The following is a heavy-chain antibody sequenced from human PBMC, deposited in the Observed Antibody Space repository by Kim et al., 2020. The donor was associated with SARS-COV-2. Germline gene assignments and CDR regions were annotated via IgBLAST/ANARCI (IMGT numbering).Heavy chain of an antibody. CDR3: ARDGNYYGSGSYLKFLDY. V-gene: IGHV3-21*01. CDR2: ISSSSVDI. Sequence: GGSLRLSCAASGFTFSTYNMNWVRQAPGKELEWVSSISSSSVDIYYADSMKGRFTISRDNAMKSLYLHMNSLTAEDTAVYYCARDGNYYGSGSYLKFLDYWGQGTLVTVSS. J-gene: IGHJ4*02. CDR1: GFTFSTYN. D-gene: IGHD3-10*01.